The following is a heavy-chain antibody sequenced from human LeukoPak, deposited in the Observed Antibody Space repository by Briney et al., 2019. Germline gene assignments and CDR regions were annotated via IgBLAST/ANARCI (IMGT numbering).Heavy chain of an antibody. V-gene: IGHV3-21*01. Sequence: GGSLRLSCAASGFTFSSYSMNWVRQAPWKGLEWVSSISSSSSYIYYADSVKGRFTISRDNAKNSLYLQMNSLRAEDTAVYYCARGYFPDNYDFWSGYYSWFDPWGQGTLVTVSS. CDR1: GFTFSSYS. CDR3: ARGYFPDNYDFWSGYYSWFDP. J-gene: IGHJ5*02. D-gene: IGHD3-3*01. CDR2: ISSSSSYI.